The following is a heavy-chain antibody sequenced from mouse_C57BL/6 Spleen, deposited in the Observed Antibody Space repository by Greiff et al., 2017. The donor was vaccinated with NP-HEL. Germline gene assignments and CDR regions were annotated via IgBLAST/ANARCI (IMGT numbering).Heavy chain of an antibody. CDR2: IDPETGGT. V-gene: IGHV1-15*01. D-gene: IGHD4-1*01. CDR1: GYTFTDYE. J-gene: IGHJ2*01. CDR3: TREGTGTAPFDY. Sequence: QVQLKESGAELVRPGASVTLSCKASGYTFTDYEMHWVKQTPVHGLEWIGAIDPETGGTAYNQKFKGKAILTADKSSSTAYMELRSLTSEDSAVYYCTREGTGTAPFDYWGQGTTLTVSS.